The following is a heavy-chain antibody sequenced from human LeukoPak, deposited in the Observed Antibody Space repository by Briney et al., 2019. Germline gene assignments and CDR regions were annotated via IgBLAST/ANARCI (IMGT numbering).Heavy chain of an antibody. V-gene: IGHV3-7*01. Sequence: PGGSLRLSCAASGFTLFNYWMSWVRQAPGKGLEWVAHINLDGSQKYYVDSLKGRFTISRDNAKNSLYLQMDSLRVEDTAVYYCARDVDYANPRHDYWGQGTLVTVSS. J-gene: IGHJ4*02. CDR1: GFTLFNYW. CDR3: ARDVDYANPRHDY. D-gene: IGHD4/OR15-4a*01. CDR2: INLDGSQK.